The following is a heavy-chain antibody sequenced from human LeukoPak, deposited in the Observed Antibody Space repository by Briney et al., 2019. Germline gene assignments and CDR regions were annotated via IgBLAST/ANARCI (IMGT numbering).Heavy chain of an antibody. CDR1: GFTFTYAW. Sequence: GGSLRLSCAASGFTFTYAWMTWVRQAPGKGLEGVGRIKSNPDGGTADYAAPVKGRFTISRDDSRNTLYLQMNNLEIDDTAVHFCSTAVNGSYFDWGQGTLVIVSS. J-gene: IGHJ1*01. CDR3: STAVNGSYFD. CDR2: IKSNPDGGTA. D-gene: IGHD1-26*01. V-gene: IGHV3-15*01.